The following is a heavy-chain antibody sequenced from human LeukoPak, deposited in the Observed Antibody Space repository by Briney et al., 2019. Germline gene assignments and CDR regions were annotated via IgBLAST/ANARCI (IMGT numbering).Heavy chain of an antibody. Sequence: GGSLRLSCAASGLTVSSNSMRWVRQAPGKGLEWVPVIYSGGDIFYADSVKGRFTISRDNSKNTVYLQMNNLRAEDTAVYFCARDRGTSGYIFDYWGRGTLVTVSS. J-gene: IGHJ4*02. D-gene: IGHD3-22*01. V-gene: IGHV3-53*01. CDR1: GLTVSSNS. CDR2: IYSGGDI. CDR3: ARDRGTSGYIFDY.